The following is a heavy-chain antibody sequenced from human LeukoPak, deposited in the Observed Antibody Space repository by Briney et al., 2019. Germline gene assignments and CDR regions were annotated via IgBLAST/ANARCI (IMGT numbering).Heavy chain of an antibody. Sequence: SETLSLTCTVSGGSISRYYWSWIRQPPGKGLEWIGHIYSSGSTNYNPSLKSRVTISVDTSKNQFSLKLSSVTAADTAVYYCAREAVWGSGSYPSGDAFDIWGQGTMLTVSS. J-gene: IGHJ3*02. D-gene: IGHD3-10*01. CDR1: GGSISRYY. CDR2: IYSSGST. V-gene: IGHV4-59*01. CDR3: AREAVWGSGSYPSGDAFDI.